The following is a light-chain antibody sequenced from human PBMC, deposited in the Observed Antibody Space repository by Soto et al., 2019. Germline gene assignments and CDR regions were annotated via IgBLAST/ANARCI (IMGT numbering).Light chain of an antibody. V-gene: IGLV2-14*01. CDR2: KVS. CDR1: SSDIGGFNY. CDR3: TSYTATSTLGV. Sequence: QSVLTQPASVSGSPGQSITISCTGTSSDIGGFNYVSWYQQHPGTAPKLIIYKVSNRPSGISNRFSGSKSGNTASLTISGLQPEDEADYYCTSYTATSTLGVFGGGTKVTVL. J-gene: IGLJ3*02.